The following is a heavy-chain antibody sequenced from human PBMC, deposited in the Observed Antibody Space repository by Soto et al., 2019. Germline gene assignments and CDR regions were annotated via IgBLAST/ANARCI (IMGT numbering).Heavy chain of an antibody. CDR1: GYTFSNYG. CDR2: ISLYSDGA. CDR3: ARVVPGAEAWFGP. D-gene: IGHD2-2*01. J-gene: IGHJ5*02. Sequence: QVQLVQSGGEVKRPGASVKVSCKTSGYTFSNYGITWVRQAPGQPLECLGWISLYSDGANYAQKFQGRVSMTTDTATPTAYMELRSLRSDATAVYYCARVVPGAEAWFGPWGQGTLVTVSS. V-gene: IGHV1-18*01.